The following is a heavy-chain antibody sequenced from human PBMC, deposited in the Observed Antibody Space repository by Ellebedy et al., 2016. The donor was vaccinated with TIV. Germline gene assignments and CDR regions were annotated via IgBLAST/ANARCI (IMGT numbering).Heavy chain of an antibody. V-gene: IGHV3-48*01. CDR1: GFTFNNNT. Sequence: GESLKISCAASGFTFNNNTMNWVRQAPGKGLEWVSYISVSGSTIFYADSVKGQFTISRDNSKNTLFLQMNSLRVEDTAIYYCAREGFTSGRCGGFDIWGQGTVVSVSS. D-gene: IGHD6-19*01. CDR2: ISVSGSTI. J-gene: IGHJ3*02. CDR3: AREGFTSGRCGGFDI.